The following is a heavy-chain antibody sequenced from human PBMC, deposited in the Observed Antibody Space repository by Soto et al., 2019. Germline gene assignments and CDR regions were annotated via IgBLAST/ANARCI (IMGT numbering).Heavy chain of an antibody. CDR2: INPNSGDT. D-gene: IGHD1-26*01. CDR1: GYTFTGYY. J-gene: IGHJ6*02. CDR3: AKGGAIVAAGTRVDPYNAMDV. Sequence: ASVKVSCKASGYTFTGYYVHWVRQAPGQGLEWMGWINPNSGDTYLAQRFQGRVTMNRDTSIGTAYMELRGLTSDDTAEYYCAKGGAIVAAGTRVDPYNAMDVWGQGTTVTVSS. V-gene: IGHV1-2*02.